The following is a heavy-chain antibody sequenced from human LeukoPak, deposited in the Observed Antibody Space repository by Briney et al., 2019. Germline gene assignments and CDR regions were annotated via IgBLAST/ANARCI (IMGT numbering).Heavy chain of an antibody. V-gene: IGHV1-24*01. CDR2: FDPEDGET. Sequence: ASVKVSFKVSGYTLTELSMHWVRQAPGKGLEWMGGFDPEDGETIYAQKFQGRVTMTEDTSTDTAYMELSSLRSEDTAVYYCATAIPSGWYWYFQHWGQGTLVTVSS. CDR3: ATAIPSGWYWYFQH. D-gene: IGHD6-19*01. J-gene: IGHJ1*01. CDR1: GYTLTELS.